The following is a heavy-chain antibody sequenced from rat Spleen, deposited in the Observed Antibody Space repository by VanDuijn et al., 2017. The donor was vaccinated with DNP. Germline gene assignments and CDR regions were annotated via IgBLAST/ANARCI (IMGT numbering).Heavy chain of an antibody. Sequence: EVQLQESGPGLVKPSQPLSLTCSVTGSSITSNYWGWIRKFPGNKMEWIGHINYSGSTSYNPSLKSRISITRDTSKNQFFLQLNSVTSGDTATYYCARWNIGTTTLDYWGQGVMVTVSS. CDR2: INYSGST. D-gene: IGHD1-5*01. V-gene: IGHV3-1*01. J-gene: IGHJ2*01. CDR3: ARWNIGTTTLDY. CDR1: GSSITSNY.